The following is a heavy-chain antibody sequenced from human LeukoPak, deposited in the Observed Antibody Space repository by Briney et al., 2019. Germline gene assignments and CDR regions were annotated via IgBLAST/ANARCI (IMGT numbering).Heavy chain of an antibody. J-gene: IGHJ4*02. CDR2: INPNSGGT. CDR3: ARDGGIFGVVRYYFDY. CDR1: GYTFTGYY. D-gene: IGHD3-3*01. Sequence: ASVKVSCKASGYTFTGYYMHWVRQAPGQGLEWMGWINPNSGGTNYAQKFQGRVTMTRDTSISTAYMELSRLRSDDTAVYYCARDGGIFGVVRYYFDYWGQGTLVTVSS. V-gene: IGHV1-2*02.